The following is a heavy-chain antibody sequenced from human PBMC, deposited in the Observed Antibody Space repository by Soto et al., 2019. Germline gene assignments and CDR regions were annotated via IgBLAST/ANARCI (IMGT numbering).Heavy chain of an antibody. V-gene: IGHV1-3*01. D-gene: IGHD3-10*01. J-gene: IGHJ4*02. Sequence: QVQLVQSGAEVKKPGASVKVSCKASGYTFTNYAIDWVRQAPGQRLEWMGWINAGNGNTKYSQKFLSRVTITRDTSASTAYMELSTLRSEDTAVYYCARDMGFGLSDYWGQGNLVTVSS. CDR2: INAGNGNT. CDR1: GYTFTNYA. CDR3: ARDMGFGLSDY.